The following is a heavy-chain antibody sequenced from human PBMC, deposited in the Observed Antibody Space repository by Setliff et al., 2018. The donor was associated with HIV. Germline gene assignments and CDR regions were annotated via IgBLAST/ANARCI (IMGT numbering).Heavy chain of an antibody. CDR2: ISYSGTT. J-gene: IGHJ4*02. D-gene: IGHD3-22*01. V-gene: IGHV4-59*01. CDR1: RGSTKYYF. CDR3: ARGSDGSSYYHFAH. Sequence: LSLTCTVSRGSTKYYFWSWIRQPPGKGLECIGHISYSGTTNYNPSLESRVSISVDTSKNQFSLKLKSVTAADTAVYYCARGSDGSSYYHFAHWSQGTLVTVSS.